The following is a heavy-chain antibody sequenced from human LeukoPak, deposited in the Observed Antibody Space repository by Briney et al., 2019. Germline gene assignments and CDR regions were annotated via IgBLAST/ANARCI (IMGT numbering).Heavy chain of an antibody. CDR3: ASSGYYYTKHDY. CDR2: INHSGST. V-gene: IGHV4-34*01. D-gene: IGHD3-22*01. J-gene: IGHJ4*02. CDR1: GGSISGYY. Sequence: KPSETLSLTCTVSGGSISGYYWSWIRQPPGKGLEWIGEINHSGSTNYNPSLKSRVTISVDTSKNQFSLKLSSVTAADTAVYYCASSGYYYTKHDYWGQGTLVTVSS.